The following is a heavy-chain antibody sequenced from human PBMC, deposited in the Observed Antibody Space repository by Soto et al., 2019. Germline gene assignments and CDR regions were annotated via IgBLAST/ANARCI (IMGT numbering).Heavy chain of an antibody. CDR2: IYHSGST. Sequence: SETLSLTCAVSGGSISTSNLWTWVCQPPGKGLEWIGEIYHSGSTNYNPSLKSRVTISVDKSKNQFSLKLNSVTAADTAVYYCARSPRSIAAGGIDYWGQGFLVTVSS. V-gene: IGHV4-4*02. CDR3: ARSPRSIAAGGIDY. D-gene: IGHD6-13*01. J-gene: IGHJ4*02. CDR1: GGSISTSNL.